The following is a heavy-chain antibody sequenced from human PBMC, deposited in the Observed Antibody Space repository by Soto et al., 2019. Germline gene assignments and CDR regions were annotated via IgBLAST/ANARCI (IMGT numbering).Heavy chain of an antibody. Sequence: SETLSLTCTVSDGSISTYYCNWIRQPAGKGLEWVGRIDASGSTDYDPSLKSRVTMSVDTSKNQFSLRLSSVTAADTAVYYCARGGHDFWSGPFDYWGQGAQVTVS. D-gene: IGHD3-3*01. CDR2: IDASGST. V-gene: IGHV4-4*07. CDR1: DGSISTYY. J-gene: IGHJ4*02. CDR3: ARGGHDFWSGPFDY.